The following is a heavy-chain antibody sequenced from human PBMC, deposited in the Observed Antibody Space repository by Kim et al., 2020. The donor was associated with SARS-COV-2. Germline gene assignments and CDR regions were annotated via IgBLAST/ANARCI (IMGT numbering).Heavy chain of an antibody. D-gene: IGHD3-10*01. J-gene: IGHJ5*02. Sequence: ADSVKVRFTISRDNAKNTLYLQMNSLGAEDTAVYYCARGGGYYYGNWFDPWGQGTLVTVSS. V-gene: IGHV3-74*01. CDR3: ARGGGYYYGNWFDP.